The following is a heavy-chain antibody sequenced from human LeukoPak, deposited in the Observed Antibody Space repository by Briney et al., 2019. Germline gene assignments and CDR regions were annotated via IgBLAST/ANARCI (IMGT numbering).Heavy chain of an antibody. CDR1: GYTFTSYD. J-gene: IGHJ4*02. D-gene: IGHD3-9*01. CDR3: ARDHTRVLRYRLDY. V-gene: IGHV1-8*01. CDR2: MNPNSGNT. Sequence: ASVKVSCKASGYTFTSYDINWVRQATGQGLEWMGWMNPNSGNTGYAQKFQGRVTMTRDTSISTAYMELSRLRSDDTAVYYCARDHTRVLRYRLDYWGQGTLVTVSS.